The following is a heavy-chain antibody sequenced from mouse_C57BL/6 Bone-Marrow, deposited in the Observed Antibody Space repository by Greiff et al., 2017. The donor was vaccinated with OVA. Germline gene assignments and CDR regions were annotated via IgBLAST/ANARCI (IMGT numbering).Heavy chain of an antibody. CDR1: GYTFTSYW. CDR3: ARRDDGYYFYYCDY. V-gene: IGHV1-69*01. J-gene: IGHJ2*01. CDR2: IDPSDSYT. D-gene: IGHD2-3*01. Sequence: QVQLQQPGAELVMPGASVKLSCKASGYTFTSYWMHWVKQRPGQGLEWIGEIDPSDSYTNYNQKFKGKSTLTVDKSSSTAYMQLSSLTSEDSAVYYCARRDDGYYFYYCDYWGQGTTLTVSS.